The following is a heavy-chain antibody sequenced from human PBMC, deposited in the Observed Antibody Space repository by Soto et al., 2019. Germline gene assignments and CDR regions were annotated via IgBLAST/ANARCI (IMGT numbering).Heavy chain of an antibody. D-gene: IGHD3-10*01. CDR1: GITFSSYA. CDR3: AKDHYYGSGSHYLCFDF. Sequence: GGSLRLSCAASGITFSSYAMGWVRQAPGKGLEWVSASSGSGGSTYYADSVKGRFTISRDNSNNTLYLQMNSLRAEDTAVYYCAKDHYYGSGSHYLCFDFWGQGTLVTVSS. CDR2: SSGSGGST. V-gene: IGHV3-23*01. J-gene: IGHJ4*02.